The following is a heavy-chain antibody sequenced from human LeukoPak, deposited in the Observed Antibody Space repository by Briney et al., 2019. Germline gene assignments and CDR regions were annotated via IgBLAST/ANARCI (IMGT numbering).Heavy chain of an antibody. J-gene: IGHJ4*02. V-gene: IGHV1-58*01. CDR1: GFTFTSSA. CDR3: AASSGSGSYSASDY. CDR2: IVVGSGNT. D-gene: IGHD1-26*01. Sequence: ASVKVSCKASGFTFTSSAVQWVRQARGQRLEWIGWIVVGSGNTNYAQKFQERVTITRDMSTSTAYMELSSLRSEDTAVYYCAASSGSGSYSASDYWGKGTLVTVSS.